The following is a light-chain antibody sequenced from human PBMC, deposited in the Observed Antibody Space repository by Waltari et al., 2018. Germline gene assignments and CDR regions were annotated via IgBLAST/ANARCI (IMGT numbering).Light chain of an antibody. V-gene: IGKV1-5*03. J-gene: IGKJ1*01. Sequence: DIQMTQSPSTLSASVGDSVTITCRASQRITSWLAWYQQIPGKPPKLLIYKASTLESGVPSRFSGSGSGTEFTLTISSLQPDDFATYYCQQYNSYPWTFGHGTKVELK. CDR2: KAS. CDR3: QQYNSYPWT. CDR1: QRITSW.